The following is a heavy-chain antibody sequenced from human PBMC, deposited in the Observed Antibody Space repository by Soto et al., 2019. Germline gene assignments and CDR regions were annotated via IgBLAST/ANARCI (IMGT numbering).Heavy chain of an antibody. CDR2: IYYSGST. CDR3: ARGLEMATTGGAFDI. D-gene: IGHD1-1*01. J-gene: IGHJ3*02. CDR1: GGSISSYY. Sequence: PSETLSLTCTVSGGSISSYYWSWIRQPPGKGLEWIGYIYYSGSTNYNPSLKSRVTISVDTSKNQFSLKLSSVTAADTAVYYCARGLEMATTGGAFDIWGQGTMVTVS. V-gene: IGHV4-59*01.